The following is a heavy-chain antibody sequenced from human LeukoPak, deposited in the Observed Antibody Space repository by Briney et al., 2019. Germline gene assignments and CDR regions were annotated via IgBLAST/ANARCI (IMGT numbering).Heavy chain of an antibody. V-gene: IGHV1-2*02. CDR2: INPNSGGT. Sequence: ASVKVSCKASGYTFTGYYMHWVRQAPGQGLEWMGWINPNSGGTNYAQKFQGRVTMTRDTSISTAYMELSSLRSEDTAVYYCARNRVVVITSMDAFDIWGQGTMVTVSS. CDR3: ARNRVVVITSMDAFDI. D-gene: IGHD3-22*01. CDR1: GYTFTGYY. J-gene: IGHJ3*02.